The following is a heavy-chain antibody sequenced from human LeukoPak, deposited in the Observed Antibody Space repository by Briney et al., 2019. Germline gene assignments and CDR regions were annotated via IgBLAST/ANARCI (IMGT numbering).Heavy chain of an antibody. D-gene: IGHD3-10*02. Sequence: SETLSLTCTVSGGSISSYYWSWIRQPAGKGLEWIGRIYTSGSTNYNPSLKSRVTMSVDTSKNQFSLKPSSVTAAGTAVYYCAIYYYDREVMDVWGQGTTVTVSS. CDR3: AIYYYDREVMDV. J-gene: IGHJ6*02. V-gene: IGHV4-4*07. CDR1: GGSISSYY. CDR2: IYTSGST.